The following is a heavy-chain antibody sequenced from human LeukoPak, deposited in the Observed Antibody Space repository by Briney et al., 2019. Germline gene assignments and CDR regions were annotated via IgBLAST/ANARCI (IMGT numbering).Heavy chain of an antibody. J-gene: IGHJ4*02. CDR3: ARAYYYGSGRRYYFDY. CDR1: GGTFSSYA. CDR2: IIPIFGTA. D-gene: IGHD3-10*01. Sequence: SVKVSCKASGGTFSSYAISWVRQAPGQGLEWTGGIIPIFGTANYAQKFQGRVTITADKSTSTAYMELSSLRSEDTAVYYCARAYYYGSGRRYYFDYWGQGTLVTVSS. V-gene: IGHV1-69*06.